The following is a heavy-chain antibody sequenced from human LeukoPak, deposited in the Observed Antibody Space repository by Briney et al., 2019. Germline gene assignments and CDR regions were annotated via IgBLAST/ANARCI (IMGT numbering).Heavy chain of an antibody. J-gene: IGHJ3*01. CDR1: GFNFDDYA. CDR3: ARYGSGMIVNAFDL. CDR2: INWNGDTT. V-gene: IGHV3-20*04. D-gene: IGHD3-10*01. Sequence: GGSLRLSCAASGFNFDDYAMSWVRQAPGKGLEWVSGINWNGDTTTYADSVKGRFAISRDNAKNSLHLQLNSLRAEDTALYYCARYGSGMIVNAFDLWGPGTKVTVSS.